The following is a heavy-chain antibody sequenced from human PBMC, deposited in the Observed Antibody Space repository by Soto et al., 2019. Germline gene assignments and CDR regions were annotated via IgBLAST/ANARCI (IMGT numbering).Heavy chain of an antibody. D-gene: IGHD2-2*01. J-gene: IGHJ1*01. V-gene: IGHV3-11*01. CDR2: ISRSDNTV. CDR3: ARGHQYFHP. Sequence: QVQLVESGGGLVEPGGSLRLSCAASGFTFSDYYMSWVRQAPGKGLECISYISRSDNTVYYADSVKGRFTISRDNTKNSLYLQMNSLRAEDTAVYYCARGHQYFHPWGQCTLVTVSS. CDR1: GFTFSDYY.